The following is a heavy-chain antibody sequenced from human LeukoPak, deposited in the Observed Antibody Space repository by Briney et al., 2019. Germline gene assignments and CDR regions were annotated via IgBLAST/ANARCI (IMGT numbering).Heavy chain of an antibody. CDR3: ATESSSSRTAFDI. CDR2: FDPEDGET. D-gene: IGHD6-13*01. V-gene: IGHV1-24*01. Sequence: ASVKVSCKVSGYTLTELSMHWVRRAPGKGLEWVGGFDPEDGETIYAQKFQGRVTMTEDTSTDTAYMELSSLRSEDTAVYYCATESSSSRTAFDIWGQGTMVTVSS. CDR1: GYTLTELS. J-gene: IGHJ3*02.